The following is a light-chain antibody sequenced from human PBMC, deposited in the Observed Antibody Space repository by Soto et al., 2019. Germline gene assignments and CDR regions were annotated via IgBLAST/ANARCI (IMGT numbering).Light chain of an antibody. Sequence: DIQMTQSPSSLSASVGDRVTITCQASQDITKYLNWYQQKSGKPPKLLIYDATILETGVPPRFSGAGSGTEFALTISSLQPEDFATYFCQHYHDLPIIFGQGTRLDVK. V-gene: IGKV1-33*01. CDR1: QDITKY. CDR3: QHYHDLPII. CDR2: DAT. J-gene: IGKJ5*01.